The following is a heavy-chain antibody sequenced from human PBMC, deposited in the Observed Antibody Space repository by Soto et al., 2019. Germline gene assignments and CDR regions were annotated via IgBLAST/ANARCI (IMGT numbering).Heavy chain of an antibody. D-gene: IGHD2-8*01. CDR3: TAEVRYCTNGVCYMSDY. J-gene: IGHJ4*02. Sequence: GGSLRLSCAASGFTFSNAWMSWVRQAPGKGLEWVGRIKSKTDGGTTDYAAPVKGRFTISRDDSKNTLYLQMNSLKTEDTAVYYCTAEVRYCTNGVCYMSDYWGQGTLVTVSS. V-gene: IGHV3-15*01. CDR1: GFTFSNAW. CDR2: IKSKTDGGTT.